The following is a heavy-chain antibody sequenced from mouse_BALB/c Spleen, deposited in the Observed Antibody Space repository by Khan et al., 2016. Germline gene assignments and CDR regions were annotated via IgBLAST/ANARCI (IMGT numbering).Heavy chain of an antibody. CDR3: ARHTTVVASYWYFDA. CDR1: GFAFSSYD. Sequence: DVELVESGGGLVKPGGSLKLSCAASGFAFSSYDMSWVRQTPEKRLEWVAYISSGGGSTYYPDTVKGRFTISRDNAKNTLYLQMSSLKSEDTAMYYCARHTTVVASYWYFDAW. V-gene: IGHV5-12-1*01. D-gene: IGHD1-1*01. CDR2: ISSGGGST. J-gene: IGHJ1*01.